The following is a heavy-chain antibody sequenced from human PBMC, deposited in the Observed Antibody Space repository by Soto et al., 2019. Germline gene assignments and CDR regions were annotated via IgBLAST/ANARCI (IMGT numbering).Heavy chain of an antibody. Sequence: QVQLVQSGAEVKKPGASVKVSCKASGYTFTSYGISWVRQAPGQGLEWMGWISAYNGNTNYAQKLQGRVTMTTDTSTSTAYMELRSLRSDDTAVYYCAREGTGIWFGELLPNWFDPWGQGTLVTVSS. D-gene: IGHD3-10*01. CDR2: ISAYNGNT. V-gene: IGHV1-18*01. CDR1: GYTFTSYG. J-gene: IGHJ5*02. CDR3: AREGTGIWFGELLPNWFDP.